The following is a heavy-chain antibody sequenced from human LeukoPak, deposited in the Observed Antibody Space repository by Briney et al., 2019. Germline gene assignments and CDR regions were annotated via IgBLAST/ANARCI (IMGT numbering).Heavy chain of an antibody. Sequence: HPGGSLRLSCAPSGFPFSDFSMSWVRQAPGKGLEWFSTTNSGGTSTYYAESVKGRFTISRDNYKNLLYAKLSSLRVEDTAVYYCAKPSYARSLGEGGPGTLVSVSS. D-gene: IGHD2-8*01. CDR3: AKPSYARSLGE. CDR2: TNSGGTST. V-gene: IGHV3-23*01. J-gene: IGHJ4*02. CDR1: GFPFSDFS.